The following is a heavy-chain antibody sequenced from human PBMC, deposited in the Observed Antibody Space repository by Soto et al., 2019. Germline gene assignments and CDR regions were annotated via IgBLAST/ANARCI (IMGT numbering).Heavy chain of an antibody. CDR1: GDSVRSYY. Sequence: SETLSITFSVCGDSVRSYYWGWIRQPPGKGLEWIGYIHDSGITDYNPSLKSRATISIDTFRNQISLNLHSVTAADTAVYYCARVYCSGGSCYRLDYWGQGTLVTVSS. CDR3: ARVYCSGGSCYRLDY. D-gene: IGHD2-15*01. CDR2: IHDSGIT. V-gene: IGHV4-59*02. J-gene: IGHJ4*02.